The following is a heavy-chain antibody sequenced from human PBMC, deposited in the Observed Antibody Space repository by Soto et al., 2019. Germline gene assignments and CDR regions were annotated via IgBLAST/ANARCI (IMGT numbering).Heavy chain of an antibody. Sequence: GASVKVSCKASGGTFSSYAISWVRQAPGQGLEWMGGIIPIFGTANYAQKFQGRVTITADKSTSTAYMELSSLRSEDTAVYYCARGHQWLVGEGGWYFDYWGQGTLVTV. V-gene: IGHV1-69*06. CDR2: IIPIFGTA. CDR3: ARGHQWLVGEGGWYFDY. CDR1: GGTFSSYA. D-gene: IGHD6-19*01. J-gene: IGHJ4*02.